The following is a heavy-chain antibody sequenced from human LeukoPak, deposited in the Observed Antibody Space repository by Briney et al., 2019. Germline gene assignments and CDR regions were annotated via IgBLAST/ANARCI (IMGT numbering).Heavy chain of an antibody. CDR3: CLMGLYVIADLDAFDI. CDR1: GYTLTELS. CDR2: FHPEDGET. V-gene: IGHV1-24*01. J-gene: IGHJ3*02. D-gene: IGHD3-10*01. Sequence: ASAKVSCKVSGYTLTELSMHWVRQAPGKGLEWMGGFHPEDGETIYAQKFQGRVTMTEDTSTDTAYMELSSLRSEDTAVYYCCLMGLYVIADLDAFDIWGQGTMVTVSS.